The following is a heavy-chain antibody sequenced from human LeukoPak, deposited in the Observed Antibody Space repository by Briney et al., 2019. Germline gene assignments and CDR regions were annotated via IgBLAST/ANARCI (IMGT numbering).Heavy chain of an antibody. CDR3: ARGGEDIVVVPAAPYNWFDP. V-gene: IGHV1-2*02. Sequence: ASVKVSCKASGYTFTGYYMHWVRQAPGQGLEWMGWINPNSGGTNYAQKFQGRVTMTRDTSISTAYMELSRLRSDDTAVYYCARGGEDIVVVPAAPYNWFDPWGQGTLVTVSS. CDR2: INPNSGGT. CDR1: GYTFTGYY. J-gene: IGHJ5*02. D-gene: IGHD2-2*01.